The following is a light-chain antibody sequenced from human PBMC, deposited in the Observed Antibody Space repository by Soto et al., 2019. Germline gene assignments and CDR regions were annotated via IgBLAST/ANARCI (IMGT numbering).Light chain of an antibody. CDR2: DVS. CDR1: SSDVGGYNY. J-gene: IGLJ1*01. V-gene: IGLV2-14*03. Sequence: HSALTQPASVSGSPGQSITISCTGTSSDVGGYNYVSWYQHHPGKAPKLMIYDVSNRPSGVSNRFSGSKSGNTASLIISGLQAEDEADYYCSSYTSSSTLSTYVFGTGTKATVL. CDR3: SSYTSSSTLSTYV.